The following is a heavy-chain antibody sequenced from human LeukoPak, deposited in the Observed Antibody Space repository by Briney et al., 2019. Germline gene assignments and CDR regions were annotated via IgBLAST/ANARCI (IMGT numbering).Heavy chain of an antibody. V-gene: IGHV3-74*01. CDR2: INSDESTT. D-gene: IGHD5-18*01. Sequence: GGSLRLSCAASGLAFSAYKMHWVRQAPRKGLVWVSRINSDESTTTYADSAKGRFTISRDNAKNTLYLQMNSLRAEDTAVYYCARDPGTAMGRALDYWGQGTLVTVSS. CDR3: ARDPGTAMGRALDY. J-gene: IGHJ4*02. CDR1: GLAFSAYK.